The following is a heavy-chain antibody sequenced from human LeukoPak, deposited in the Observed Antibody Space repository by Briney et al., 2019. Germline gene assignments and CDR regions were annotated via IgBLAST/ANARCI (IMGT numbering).Heavy chain of an antibody. J-gene: IGHJ6*02. CDR1: GGTFSRYT. D-gene: IGHD6-13*01. CDR2: IIPLLGTA. CDR3: ARDRIAAAGTLWGDYYYGMDV. V-gene: IGHV1-69*13. Sequence: ASVEVSCKASGGTFSRYTISWVRQAPGQGLEWMGGIIPLLGTANYAQKFQGRVTITADESTSTAYMELSSLRFDDTAVYYCARDRIAAAGTLWGDYYYGMDVWGQGTTVTVSS.